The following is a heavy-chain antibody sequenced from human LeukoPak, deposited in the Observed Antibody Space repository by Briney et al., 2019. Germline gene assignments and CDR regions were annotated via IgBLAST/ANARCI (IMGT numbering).Heavy chain of an antibody. CDR2: VHLEGRT. CDR1: GGSISSTNW. J-gene: IGHJ4*02. V-gene: IGHV4-4*02. D-gene: IGHD3-3*01. Sequence: PSGTLSLISGVSGGSISSTNWWTWVRQPPGKGLEWIGEVHLEGRTNYNQSLESRLTMSVDLSENHISLKLTSVTAADTAVYYCAREGGFYRPLDYSGQGTLVTVSS. CDR3: AREGGFYRPLDY.